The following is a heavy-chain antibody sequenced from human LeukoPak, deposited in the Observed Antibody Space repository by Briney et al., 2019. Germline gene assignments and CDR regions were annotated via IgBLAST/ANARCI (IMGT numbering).Heavy chain of an antibody. CDR3: ARIVGQIGMDV. J-gene: IGHJ6*02. CDR2: INTDGTST. D-gene: IGHD2-15*01. Sequence: GGSLRLSCAASGFTFSSYWMHWVRQAPGKGLVWVSRINTDGTSTTNADSVKGRFTISRDNAKNTVYLQMNSLRVEDTAVYYCARIVGQIGMDVWGQGTTVTVSS. V-gene: IGHV3-74*01. CDR1: GFTFSSYW.